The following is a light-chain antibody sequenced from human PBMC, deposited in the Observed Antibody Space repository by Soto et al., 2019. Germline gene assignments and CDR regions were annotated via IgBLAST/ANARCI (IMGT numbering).Light chain of an antibody. CDR1: QSVSSY. V-gene: IGKV3-11*01. CDR3: QQRSNWPPFT. J-gene: IGKJ4*01. Sequence: EIVLTQSPATPSLSPGERATLSCRASQSVSSYLAWYQQKPGQAPKLLIYDASNRATGIPARFSGSGSGTDFTLTINSLEPEDFAVYYCQQRSNWPPFTFGGGTKVEIK. CDR2: DAS.